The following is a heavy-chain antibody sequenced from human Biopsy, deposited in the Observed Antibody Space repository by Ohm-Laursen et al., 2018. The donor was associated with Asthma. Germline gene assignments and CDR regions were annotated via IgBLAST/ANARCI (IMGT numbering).Heavy chain of an antibody. J-gene: IGHJ6*02. CDR2: IMPCLGTT. V-gene: IGHV1-69*13. D-gene: IGHD6-19*01. CDR1: GGTFSNLA. Sequence: GASVEVSCQAPGGTFSNLAISWVRQAPGQGLEWLGGIMPCLGTTNYAQKFPGRVTITADESTSTAYMEVTSLRSEDPAIYYCARCQVGYSSGWSRLLKKIYYSGMDVWGQGTAVTVSS. CDR3: ARCQVGYSSGWSRLLKKIYYSGMDV.